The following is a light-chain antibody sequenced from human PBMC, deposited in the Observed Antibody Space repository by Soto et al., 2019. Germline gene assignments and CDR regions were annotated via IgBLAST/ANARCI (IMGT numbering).Light chain of an antibody. J-gene: IGLJ1*01. CDR3: SSYTSSSTYV. V-gene: IGLV2-14*01. CDR2: EVS. Sequence: QSALTQPASVSASPGQSITISCTGTSSDVGGHIFVAWYQQHPDKAPKIILYEVSNRPPGVSNRFSGSKSGNTAFLTISGLQAEDEADYYCSSYTSSSTYVFGTGTKVT. CDR1: SSDVGGHIF.